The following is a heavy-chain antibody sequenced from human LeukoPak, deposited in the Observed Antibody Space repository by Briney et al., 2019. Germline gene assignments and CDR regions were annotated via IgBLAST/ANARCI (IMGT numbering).Heavy chain of an antibody. D-gene: IGHD3-22*01. Sequence: ASVKVSCKASGYTFTGYYMHWVRQVPGQGLEWMGWINPNSGGTNYAQKFQGRVTMTRDTSISTAYMELSSLRSEDTAVYYCARSYYDSSSYYYYGMDVWGQGTTVTVSS. CDR3: ARSYYDSSSYYYYGMDV. CDR2: INPNSGGT. V-gene: IGHV1-2*02. J-gene: IGHJ6*02. CDR1: GYTFTGYY.